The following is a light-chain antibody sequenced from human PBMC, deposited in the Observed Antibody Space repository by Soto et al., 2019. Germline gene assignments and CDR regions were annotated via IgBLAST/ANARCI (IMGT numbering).Light chain of an antibody. CDR1: QSVSSSY. V-gene: IGKV3-20*01. Sequence: EIVLTQSPGTLSLSPGERATLSCRASQSVSSSYLAWFQQKPGQAPRLLIYGASSRATGIPDRFSRSGSGTDFTLTISRLEPEDFAVNYCQQYGSSPPWTFGQGTKVEIK. CDR2: GAS. CDR3: QQYGSSPPWT. J-gene: IGKJ1*01.